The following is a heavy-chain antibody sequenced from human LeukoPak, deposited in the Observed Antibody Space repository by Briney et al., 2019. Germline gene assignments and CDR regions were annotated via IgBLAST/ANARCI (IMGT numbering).Heavy chain of an antibody. V-gene: IGHV3-64*01. CDR3: ARYGSGSYYHY. D-gene: IGHD3-10*01. J-gene: IGHJ4*02. CDR1: GFTFNDYA. Sequence: PGGSLRLSCAASGFTFNDYAMHWVRQAPGKGLEYVSAISNDGGGTYYANSVKGRFTISRDNSKNTLYLQMGSLRAEDTAVYYCARYGSGSYYHYWGQGTLVTVSS. CDR2: ISNDGGGT.